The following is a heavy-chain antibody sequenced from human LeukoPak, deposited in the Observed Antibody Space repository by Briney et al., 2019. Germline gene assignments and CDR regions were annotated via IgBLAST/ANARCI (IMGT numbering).Heavy chain of an antibody. CDR1: GFTFSSYE. CDR2: ISGSGIGT. J-gene: IGHJ6*03. V-gene: IGHV3-23*01. CDR3: AKADYYYYYMEV. Sequence: GGSLRLSCAASGFTFSSYEMNWVRQAPGKGLEWVSGISGSGIGTYYADSVKGRFIISRDNSKSTLYLQMNSLRAEDTAVYYCAKADYYYYYMEVWGTGTTVTVS.